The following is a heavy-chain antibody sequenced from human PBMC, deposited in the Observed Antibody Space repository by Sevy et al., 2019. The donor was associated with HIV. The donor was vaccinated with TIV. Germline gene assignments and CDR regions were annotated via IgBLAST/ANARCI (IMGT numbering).Heavy chain of an antibody. J-gene: IGHJ4*02. CDR2: ISNSGTTI. CDR1: GFSFSSYE. D-gene: IGHD4-17*01. Sequence: GESLKISCAAPGFSFSSYEMNWVRQAPGKGLEWVSYISNSGTTISYSDSVRGRFTISRDNARNLLYLQMNSLRAEDTAVYFCARDLPPSATTVPHFDCWGQGTLVTVSS. CDR3: ARDLPPSATTVPHFDC. V-gene: IGHV3-48*03.